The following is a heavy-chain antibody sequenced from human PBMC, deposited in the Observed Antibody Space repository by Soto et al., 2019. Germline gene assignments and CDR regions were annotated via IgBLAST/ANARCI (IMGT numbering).Heavy chain of an antibody. J-gene: IGHJ4*02. Sequence: QVQLVQSGAEVKKPGASVKVSCKASGYTFTSYAMHWVRQAPGQRLEWMGWINAGNGNTKYSQKFQGRVTITRDTSASTAYMELSSLRSEDTAVYYCARDPPSGDYIWGSYRSPRPHFDYWGQGTLVTVSS. CDR1: GYTFTSYA. D-gene: IGHD3-16*02. CDR3: ARDPPSGDYIWGSYRSPRPHFDY. CDR2: INAGNGNT. V-gene: IGHV1-3*01.